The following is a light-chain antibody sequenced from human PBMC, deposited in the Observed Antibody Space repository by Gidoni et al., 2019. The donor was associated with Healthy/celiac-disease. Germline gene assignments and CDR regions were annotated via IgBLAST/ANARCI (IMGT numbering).Light chain of an antibody. CDR2: DVS. CDR1: SSDVGGYNY. V-gene: IGLV2-14*01. J-gene: IGLJ1*01. CDR3: SSYPSSSTFV. Sequence: QSALTQPASVSGSPGQSITISCTGTSSDVGGYNYVSWYQQHQGKAPKLMIYDVSNRPSGVSNRFSGSKSGNTASLTISGLQAEDEADYYCSSYPSSSTFVFGTGTKVTVL.